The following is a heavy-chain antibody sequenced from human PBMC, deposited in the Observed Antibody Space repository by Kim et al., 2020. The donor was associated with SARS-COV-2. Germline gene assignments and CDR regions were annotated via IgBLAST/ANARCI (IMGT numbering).Heavy chain of an antibody. Sequence: ASVKVSCKASGYTFTSYYMHWVRQAPGQGLEWMGIINPSGGSTSYAQKFQGRVTMTRDTSTSTVYMELSSLRSEDTAVYYCAREGTHYDILTGYPGEASWFDPWGQRTLVTVSS. CDR1: GYTFTSYY. CDR2: INPSGGST. D-gene: IGHD3-9*01. J-gene: IGHJ5*02. V-gene: IGHV1-46*01. CDR3: AREGTHYDILTGYPGEASWFDP.